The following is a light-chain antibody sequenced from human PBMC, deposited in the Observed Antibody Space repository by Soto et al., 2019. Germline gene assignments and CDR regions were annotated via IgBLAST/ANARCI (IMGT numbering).Light chain of an antibody. CDR2: EVT. CDR3: SSYAGGNKV. Sequence: QSALTQPPSASGSPGQSVTISCTGTSSDVGGYNYVSWYQQHPGKAPKLMIYEVTKRPSGVPDRFSGSKSGNTASLTVSGLQAEDEADYYCSSYAGGNKVFGTGTKLTV. J-gene: IGLJ1*01. CDR1: SSDVGGYNY. V-gene: IGLV2-8*01.